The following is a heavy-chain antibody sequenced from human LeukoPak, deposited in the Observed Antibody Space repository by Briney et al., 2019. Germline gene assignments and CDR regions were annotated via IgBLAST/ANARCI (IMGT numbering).Heavy chain of an antibody. D-gene: IGHD5-12*01. CDR3: ARRPSGYSGYDPHFFDY. J-gene: IGHJ4*02. CDR1: GGSISSSSYY. CDR2: IYYSGST. Sequence: SETLSLTCTVSGGSISSSSYYWGWIRQPPGKGLEWIGSIYYSGSTYYNPSLRSRVTISVDTSKNQFSLKLSSVTAADTAVYYCARRPSGYSGYDPHFFDYWGQGTLATVSS. V-gene: IGHV4-39*01.